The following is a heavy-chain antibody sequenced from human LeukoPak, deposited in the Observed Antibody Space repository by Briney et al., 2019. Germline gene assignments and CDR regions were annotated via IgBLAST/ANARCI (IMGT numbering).Heavy chain of an antibody. J-gene: IGHJ4*02. D-gene: IGHD6-13*01. CDR3: ARVADSSSLGYFDY. V-gene: IGHV3-11*01. Sequence: GGSLRLSCAASGFTFSDYYMSWIRQAPGKGLEWVSYISSSGSTIYYADSVKGRFTISRDSAKNSLYLQMNSLRAEDTAVYYCARVADSSSLGYFDYWGQGTLVTVSS. CDR2: ISSSGSTI. CDR1: GFTFSDYY.